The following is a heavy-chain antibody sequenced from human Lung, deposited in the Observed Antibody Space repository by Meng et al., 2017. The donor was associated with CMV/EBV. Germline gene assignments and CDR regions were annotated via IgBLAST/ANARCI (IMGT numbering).Heavy chain of an antibody. J-gene: IGHJ6*02. V-gene: IGHV4-61*01. CDR1: GGSVSSGSYY. CDR3: ARDLDIGYGVDV. D-gene: IGHD2-15*01. Sequence: LXCTVSGGSVSSGSYYWSWIRQPPGKGLEWIGYIYYSGSTNYNPSLKSRVTISVDTSKNQFSLKLSSVTAADTAVYYCARDLDIGYGVDVWGQGTTVTVSS. CDR2: IYYSGST.